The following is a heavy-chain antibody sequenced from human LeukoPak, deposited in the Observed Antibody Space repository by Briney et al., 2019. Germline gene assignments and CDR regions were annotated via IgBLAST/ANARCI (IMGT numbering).Heavy chain of an antibody. Sequence: SETLSLTCTVSGGSISNYYWGWIRQPPGKGLERIGSVYYSGGTYYNPSLKSRVTISEDTSKNQFSLKLSSVTAADTAVYYCARAHLATVVAPFDYWGQGTLVTVSS. CDR3: ARAHLATVVAPFDY. V-gene: IGHV4-39*07. CDR1: GGSISNYY. CDR2: VYYSGGT. D-gene: IGHD3-22*01. J-gene: IGHJ4*02.